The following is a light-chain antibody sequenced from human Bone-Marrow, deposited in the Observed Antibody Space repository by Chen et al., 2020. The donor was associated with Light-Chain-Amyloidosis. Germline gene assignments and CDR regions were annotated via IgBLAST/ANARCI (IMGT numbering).Light chain of an antibody. CDR1: RSSIGTNT. J-gene: IGLJ2*01. CDR2: FNS. V-gene: IGLV1-44*01. CDR3: AAWDDGLNGVL. Sequence: QSVLTQPPSASGTPGQRVTISCSGSRSSIGTNTVNWYQQFPGTAPKLLIYFNSQRPSGVPARFSGSRSGTSASLASSGLQSDDEADYFCAAWDDGLNGVLFGGGTKLTVL.